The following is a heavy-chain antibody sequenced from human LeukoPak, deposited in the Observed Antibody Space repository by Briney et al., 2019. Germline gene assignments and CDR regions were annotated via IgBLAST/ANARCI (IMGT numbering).Heavy chain of an antibody. CDR1: GFTFGDFA. CDR2: ISYDGSNK. D-gene: IGHD3-22*01. Sequence: GGSLRLSCTASGFTFGDFAMSWVRQAPGKGLEWVAVISYDGSNKYYADSVKGRFTISRDNSKNTLYLQMNSLRAEDTALYYCARARNDYDSNGFSLLEYWGQGTLVTVSS. J-gene: IGHJ4*02. V-gene: IGHV3-30-3*01. CDR3: ARARNDYDSNGFSLLEY.